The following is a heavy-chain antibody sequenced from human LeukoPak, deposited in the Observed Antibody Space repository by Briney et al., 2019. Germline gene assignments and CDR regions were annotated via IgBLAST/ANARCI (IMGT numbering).Heavy chain of an antibody. CDR2: IYLGDSDT. CDR1: GYILSTYW. J-gene: IGHJ3*02. V-gene: IGHV5-51*01. D-gene: IGHD6-19*01. Sequence: GESLKISCQVSGYILSTYWIGWVRQMPGKGLEWMGIIYLGDSDTRYSPSLQGQVTISADKSINTAYVQWRSLKASDTAIYYCARSLRRTRLDAFDIWGQGTMVTVSS. CDR3: ARSLRRTRLDAFDI.